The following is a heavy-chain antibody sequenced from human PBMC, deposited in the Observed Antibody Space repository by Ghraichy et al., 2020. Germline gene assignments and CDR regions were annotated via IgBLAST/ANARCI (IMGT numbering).Heavy chain of an antibody. V-gene: IGHV4-59*01. CDR3: ARDHGYYDSRSHLSAFDI. D-gene: IGHD3-22*01. CDR2: IYYSGST. J-gene: IGHJ3*02. CDR1: GGSISSYY. Sequence: SETLSLTCTVSGGSISSYYWSWIRQPPGKGLEWIGYIYYSGSTNYNPSLKSRVTISVDTSKNQFSLKLSSVTAADTAVYYCARDHGYYDSRSHLSAFDIWGQGTMVTVSS.